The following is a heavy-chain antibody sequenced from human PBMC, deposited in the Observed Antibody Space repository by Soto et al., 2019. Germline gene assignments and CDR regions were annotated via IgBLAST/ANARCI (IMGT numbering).Heavy chain of an antibody. V-gene: IGHV3-23*01. CDR2: ISNSGGTT. Sequence: EAQLLESGGGLAHQGGSLTLSCAASGVTFSSDAMTWVRQAPGKGLEWLSTISNSGGTTHYADSVKGRFTVSRDNFKSTLYLLMNSLRAEDTAVYYCAKLQRGTTGTEGFDPWGQGTLVTVSS. D-gene: IGHD1-7*01. CDR1: GVTFSSDA. J-gene: IGHJ5*02. CDR3: AKLQRGTTGTEGFDP.